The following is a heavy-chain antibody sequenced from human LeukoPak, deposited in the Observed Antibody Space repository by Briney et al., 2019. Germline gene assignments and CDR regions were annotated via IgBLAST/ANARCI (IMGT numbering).Heavy chain of an antibody. CDR3: ARSPPSPWGYDIQYYFDY. V-gene: IGHV3-53*01. J-gene: IGHJ4*02. Sequence: GGSLRLSCVGSGFTFSSYSMNWVRQAPGKGLEWVSVIYSGGSTYYADSVKGRFTISRDNSKNTLYLQMNSLRAEDTAVYYCARSPPSPWGYDIQYYFDYWGQGTLVTVSS. CDR1: GFTFSSYS. CDR2: IYSGGST. D-gene: IGHD5-12*01.